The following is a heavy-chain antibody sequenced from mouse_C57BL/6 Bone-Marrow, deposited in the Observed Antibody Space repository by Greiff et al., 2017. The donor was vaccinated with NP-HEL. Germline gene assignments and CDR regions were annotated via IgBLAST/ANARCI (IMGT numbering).Heavy chain of an antibody. CDR3: ARSYHFYYYAMDY. V-gene: IGHV2-9-1*01. D-gene: IGHD2-10*01. J-gene: IGHJ4*01. Sequence: VNVVESGPGLVAPSQSLSITCTFSGFSLTSYAISWVRQPPGKGLEWLGVIWTGGGTNYNSALKSRLSISKDNSKSQVFLKMNSLQTDDTARYYCARSYHFYYYAMDYWGQGTSVTVSS. CDR2: IWTGGGT. CDR1: GFSLTSYA.